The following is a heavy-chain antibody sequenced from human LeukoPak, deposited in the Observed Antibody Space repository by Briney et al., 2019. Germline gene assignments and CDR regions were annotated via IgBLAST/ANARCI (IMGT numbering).Heavy chain of an antibody. CDR2: ISGSGGST. J-gene: IGHJ4*02. D-gene: IGHD6-13*01. CDR3: AKDKYGSSFGD. V-gene: IGHV3-23*01. Sequence: GGSLRLSCAASRFTFSSYAMSWVRQAPGKGLEWVSAISGSGGSTYYADSVKGRFTISRDNSKNTLYLQMNSLRAEDTAVYYCAKDKYGSSFGDWGQGTLVTVSS. CDR1: RFTFSSYA.